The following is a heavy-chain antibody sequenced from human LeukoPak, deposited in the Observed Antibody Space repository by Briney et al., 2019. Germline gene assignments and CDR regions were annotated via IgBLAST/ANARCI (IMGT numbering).Heavy chain of an antibody. Sequence: GGSLRLSCAASGITFSSYAMSWVRQAPGKGLEWVSAMSGGGDSTYYADSVKGRFTISRDNSKNTLYLQMNSLRAEDTAVYYCAKDLLYYYDSSGSAFDYWGQGTLVTVSS. V-gene: IGHV3-23*01. CDR3: AKDLLYYYDSSGSAFDY. CDR1: GITFSSYA. D-gene: IGHD3-22*01. J-gene: IGHJ4*02. CDR2: MSGGGDST.